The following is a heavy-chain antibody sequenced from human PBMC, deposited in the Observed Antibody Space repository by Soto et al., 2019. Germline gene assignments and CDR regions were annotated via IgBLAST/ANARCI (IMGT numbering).Heavy chain of an antibody. J-gene: IGHJ4*02. CDR3: ARDSSGPYDY. V-gene: IGHV3-21*01. CDR2: ISSSSSYI. CDR1: GFTFSSYS. D-gene: IGHD6-19*01. Sequence: GGFLKLSCAASGFTFSSYSMNWVRQAPGKGLEWVSSISSSSSYIYYADSVKGRFTISRDNAKNSLYLQMNSLRAEDTAVYYCARDSSGPYDYWGQGTLVTVSS.